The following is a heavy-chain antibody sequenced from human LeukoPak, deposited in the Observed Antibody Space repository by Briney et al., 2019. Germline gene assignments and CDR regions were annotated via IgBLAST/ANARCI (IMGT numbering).Heavy chain of an antibody. CDR2: IRYDGSNK. CDR3: AKLPIKYDFWSGYPG. J-gene: IGHJ4*02. D-gene: IGHD3-3*01. V-gene: IGHV3-30*02. CDR1: GFTFSSYG. Sequence: GGSLRLSCAASGFTFSSYGMHWVRQAPGKGLGWVAFIRYDGSNKYYADSVKGRFTISRDNSKNTLYLQMNSLRAEDTAVYYCAKLPIKYDFWSGYPGWGQGTLVTVSS.